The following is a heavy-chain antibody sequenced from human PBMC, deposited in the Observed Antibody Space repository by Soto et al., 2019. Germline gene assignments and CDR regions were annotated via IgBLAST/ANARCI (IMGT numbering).Heavy chain of an antibody. Sequence: QVQLVQSGAEMKEPGSSVKVSCKTSGGTFSSSAISWLRQAPGQGLEWMGGIIPLFSTPDYAQKFQGRVTIAADESTSTAYMELSSLRSEDTAVYYCARENDRLQLGGNYYYILDVWGQGTTITVSS. J-gene: IGHJ6*02. CDR2: IIPLFSTP. CDR1: GGTFSSSA. V-gene: IGHV1-69*12. CDR3: ARENDRLQLGGNYYYILDV. D-gene: IGHD4-4*01.